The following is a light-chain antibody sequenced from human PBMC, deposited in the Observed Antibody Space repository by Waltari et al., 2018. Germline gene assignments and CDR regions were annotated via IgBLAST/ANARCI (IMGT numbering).Light chain of an antibody. J-gene: IGLJ1*01. V-gene: IGLV2-11*01. CDR1: SSDVGGYDF. CDR2: DVP. Sequence: QSVLTQPPSVSGSPGHSVTISCTGTSSDVGGYDFVSWYQQDPGKAPKLLIFDVPKRPSGVPSRFSASKSGNTASLTISGLQAEDEADYYCCSYAVTSSSYVFGGGTKVIV. CDR3: CSYAVTSSSYV.